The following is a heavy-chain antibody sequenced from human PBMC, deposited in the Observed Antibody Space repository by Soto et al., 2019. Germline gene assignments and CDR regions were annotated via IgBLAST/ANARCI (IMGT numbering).Heavy chain of an antibody. Sequence: SETLSLTCILSGDSISTYYSIWIRQPPGKGLEWIGNIYDSGSTAYNPSLKSRVTMSVDTSKNQFSLKLSSVTAADTAVYYCARRDYGDYYYYMDVWGKGTTVTVSS. D-gene: IGHD4-17*01. CDR3: ARRDYGDYYYYMDV. CDR2: IYDSGST. CDR1: GDSISTYY. V-gene: IGHV4-59*08. J-gene: IGHJ6*03.